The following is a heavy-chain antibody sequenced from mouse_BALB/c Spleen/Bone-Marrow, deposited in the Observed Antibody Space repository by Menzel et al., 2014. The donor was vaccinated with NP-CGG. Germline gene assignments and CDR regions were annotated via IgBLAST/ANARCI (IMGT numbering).Heavy chain of an antibody. J-gene: IGHJ3*01. CDR3: TRIYYDYDGVWFAY. CDR1: GYAFNNYL. CDR2: INPGSGGT. D-gene: IGHD2-4*01. Sequence: VQLQESGAELVRPGTSVKVSCKASGYAFNNYLIEWVKQRPGQGLEWIGVINPGSGGTKYNEKFKGKATLTSDKSSSTAYMELSSLTSEDSAVYYCTRIYYDYDGVWFAYWGQGTLVTVSA. V-gene: IGHV1-54*01.